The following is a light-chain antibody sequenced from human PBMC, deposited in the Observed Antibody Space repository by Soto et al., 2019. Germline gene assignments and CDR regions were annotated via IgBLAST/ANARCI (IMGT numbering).Light chain of an antibody. CDR3: QQGNSFPT. V-gene: IGKV1-12*01. CDR2: AAS. CDR1: QGIGSW. Sequence: DIQMTQSPSSVSASVGDRVTITCRASQGIGSWLAWYQQKPGKAPKFLIYAASRLQSGVPSRFSGSGFGTDFTLTISSLQPEDFATYYCQQGNSFPTFGQGTRLEIK. J-gene: IGKJ5*01.